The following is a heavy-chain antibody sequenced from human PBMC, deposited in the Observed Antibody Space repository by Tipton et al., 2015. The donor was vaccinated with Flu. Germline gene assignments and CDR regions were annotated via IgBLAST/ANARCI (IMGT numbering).Heavy chain of an antibody. Sequence: LRLSCSVSGDSIGSRYYWGWIRQPPGKGLEWIGCISHSGRTYYNPSLKSRVTISVDTAKNQFSQRLSSVTAADTAVYYCARSTYHYGSGSSDYWGQGTLVTVSS. J-gene: IGHJ4*02. D-gene: IGHD3-10*01. CDR3: ARSTYHYGSGSSDY. CDR1: GDSIGSRYY. CDR2: ISHSGRT. V-gene: IGHV4-38-2*01.